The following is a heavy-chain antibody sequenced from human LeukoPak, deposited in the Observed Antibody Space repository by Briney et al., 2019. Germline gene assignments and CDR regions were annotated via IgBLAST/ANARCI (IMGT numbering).Heavy chain of an antibody. J-gene: IGHJ4*02. CDR1: GGSFSGYY. D-gene: IGHD3-3*01. Sequence: PSETLSLTCAVYGGSFSGYYWSWIRQPPGKGLEWIGEINHSGSTNYNPSLKSRVTISVDTSKNQFSLKLSSVTAADTAVYYCARDPHYDFWSGHFDYWGQGTLVTVSS. CDR2: INHSGST. CDR3: ARDPHYDFWSGHFDY. V-gene: IGHV4-34*01.